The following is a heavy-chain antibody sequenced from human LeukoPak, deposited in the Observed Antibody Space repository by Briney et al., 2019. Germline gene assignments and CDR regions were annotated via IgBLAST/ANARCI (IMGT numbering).Heavy chain of an antibody. CDR1: GFTFSSYE. V-gene: IGHV3-48*03. CDR2: ISSSGTTI. J-gene: IGHJ3*02. CDR3: ARGGYCTSSICYSLNAFDI. Sequence: PGGSLRLSCAASGFTFSSYEMNWVRQAPGKGLEWVSYISSSGTTIYYADSVKGRFTISRDNAKNSLYLQMNSLRAEDTAVYYCARGGYCTSSICYSLNAFDIWGQGTMFTGSS. D-gene: IGHD2-2*01.